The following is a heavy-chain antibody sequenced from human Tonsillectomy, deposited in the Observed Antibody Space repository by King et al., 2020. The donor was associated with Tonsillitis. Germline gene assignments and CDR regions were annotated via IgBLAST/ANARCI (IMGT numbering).Heavy chain of an antibody. J-gene: IGHJ4*02. CDR1: GYSFTSYW. CDR3: ARTGYSYGYEHY. D-gene: IGHD5-18*01. V-gene: IGHV5-10-1*03. Sequence: VQLVESGAEVKKPGESLRISCKGSGYSFTSYWVSWVRQMPGKGLEWMGRIDPSDSYTNYSPSFQGHVTISADKSISTAYLQWSSLKASDTAMYYCARTGYSYGYEHYWGQGTLVTVSS. CDR2: IDPSDSYT.